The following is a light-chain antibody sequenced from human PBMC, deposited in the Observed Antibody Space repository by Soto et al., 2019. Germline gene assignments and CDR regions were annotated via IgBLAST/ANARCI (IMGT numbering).Light chain of an antibody. Sequence: EIVMTQSPATLSVSPGERATLSCRASQSVSSNLAWYQQKPVQAPRLLIYGASTRATGIPAMFIGSGSGTEFTLTISSLQSEDFAVYYCQQYNNWLPLTFGGGTKVEIK. V-gene: IGKV3D-15*01. CDR3: QQYNNWLPLT. CDR2: GAS. J-gene: IGKJ4*01. CDR1: QSVSSN.